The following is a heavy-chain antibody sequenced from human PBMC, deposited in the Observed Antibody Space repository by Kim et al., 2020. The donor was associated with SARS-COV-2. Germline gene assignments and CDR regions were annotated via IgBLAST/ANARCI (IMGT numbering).Heavy chain of an antibody. Sequence: SLKSRVTISVDTSKNQFSLKLSSVTAADTAVYYCARDLHNPYSSGWYSDYWGQGTLVTVSS. D-gene: IGHD6-19*01. CDR3: ARDLHNPYSSGWYSDY. V-gene: IGHV4-39*07. J-gene: IGHJ4*02.